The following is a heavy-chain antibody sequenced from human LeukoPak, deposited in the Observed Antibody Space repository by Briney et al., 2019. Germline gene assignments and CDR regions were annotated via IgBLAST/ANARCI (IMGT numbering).Heavy chain of an antibody. J-gene: IGHJ4*02. D-gene: IGHD3-9*01. CDR1: GGSISSGGYY. Sequence: PSETLSLTCTVSGGSISSGGYYWSWIRQHPGKGLEWIGYIYYSGSTYYNPSLKSRITISVDTSKNQFSLKLSSVTAADTAVYYCARGPYDILTAYEPYYFGYWGQGTLVTVSS. CDR2: IYYSGST. V-gene: IGHV4-31*03. CDR3: ARGPYDILTAYEPYYFGY.